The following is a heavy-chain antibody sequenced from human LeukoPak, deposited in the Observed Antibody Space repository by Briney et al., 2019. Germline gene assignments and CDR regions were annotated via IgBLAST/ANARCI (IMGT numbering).Heavy chain of an antibody. CDR3: TTELITLDAFDI. J-gene: IGHJ3*02. CDR2: IKSKTDGGTT. V-gene: IGHV3-15*01. D-gene: IGHD3-22*01. CDR1: GFTFSNAW. Sequence: PGGSLRLSCAASGFTFSNAWMSWVRQAPGKGLEWVGRIKSKTDGGTTDYAAPVKGRFTISRDDSKNTLCLQMNSLKTEDTAVYYCTTELITLDAFDIWGQGTMVTVSS.